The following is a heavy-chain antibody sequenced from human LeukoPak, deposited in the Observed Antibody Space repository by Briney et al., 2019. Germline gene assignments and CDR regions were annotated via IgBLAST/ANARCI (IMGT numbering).Heavy chain of an antibody. CDR1: GRTFTGDY. V-gene: IGHV1-2*02. CDR2: INPNSGGT. CDR3: ARVHLPYCSGGTCYDLGY. J-gene: IGHJ4*02. D-gene: IGHD2-15*01. Sequence: ASLNVSCKASGRTFTGDYMHWVRQAPGQGLEWMGWINPNSGGTNYAQKFQGRVTMTRDTSITTAYLELSGLRSDDTAIYYCARVHLPYCSGGTCYDLGYWGQGTLVTVSS.